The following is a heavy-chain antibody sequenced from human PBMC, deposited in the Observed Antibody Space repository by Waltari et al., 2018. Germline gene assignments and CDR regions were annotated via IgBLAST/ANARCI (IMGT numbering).Heavy chain of an antibody. D-gene: IGHD1-20*01. V-gene: IGHV4-38-2*02. Sequence: QVQLQESGPGLVKPSETLSLTCAVPGYSISSGYYWGWLRQPPGKGLEWIGGIYHSGSTFYTPSLKSRVTISVDTSKNQFSLKLSSVTAADTAVYYCARDTPAPRITGATSVDYWGQGTLVTVSS. CDR2: IYHSGST. J-gene: IGHJ4*02. CDR1: GYSISSGYY. CDR3: ARDTPAPRITGATSVDY.